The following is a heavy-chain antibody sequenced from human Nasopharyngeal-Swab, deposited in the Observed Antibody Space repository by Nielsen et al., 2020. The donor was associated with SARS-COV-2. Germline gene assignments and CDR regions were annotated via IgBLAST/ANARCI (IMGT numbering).Heavy chain of an antibody. D-gene: IGHD5-24*01. CDR3: ARDRRDVDNQ. CDR1: GFDVSGNY. V-gene: IGHV3-53*01. CDR2: MYAGGDI. Sequence: ETLSLTYAASGFDVSGNYMSWFRQAPGKGLEWVSVMYAGGDIYYADSVKGRFTISRDSSKNTLYLQMNSLRVEDTALYYCARDRRDVDNQWGQGTLVTVSS. J-gene: IGHJ4*02.